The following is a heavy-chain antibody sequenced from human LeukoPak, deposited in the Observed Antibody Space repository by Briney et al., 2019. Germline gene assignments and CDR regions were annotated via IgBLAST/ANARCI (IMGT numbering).Heavy chain of an antibody. J-gene: IGHJ5*02. CDR3: ARHGRSGGVYTWFDP. CDR1: GGSISDYY. V-gene: IGHV4-59*08. Sequence: SETLSLTCTVSGGSISDYYWSWIRQPPGKGLEWIGYIYYSGSTNYNPSLKSRVTISVDTSKNQFSLKLSSVTAADTAVYYCARHGRSGGVYTWFDPWGQGTLVTVSS. D-gene: IGHD3-3*01. CDR2: IYYSGST.